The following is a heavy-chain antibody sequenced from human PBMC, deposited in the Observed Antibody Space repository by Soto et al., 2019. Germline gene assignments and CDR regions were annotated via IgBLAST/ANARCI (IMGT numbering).Heavy chain of an antibody. CDR1: GFTFSSYA. V-gene: IGHV3-23*01. CDR2: VSGSGGST. J-gene: IGHJ4*02. CDR3: ANLTPTEIGYCTNGICYNFDY. Sequence: GGSLRLSCAASGFTFSSYAMSWVRQAPGKGLEWVSTVSGSGGSTYYADSVKGRFTISRDNSKNTLYLQMNSLRAEDTAVYYCANLTPTEIGYCTNGICYNFDYWGQGTLVTVSS. D-gene: IGHD2-8*01.